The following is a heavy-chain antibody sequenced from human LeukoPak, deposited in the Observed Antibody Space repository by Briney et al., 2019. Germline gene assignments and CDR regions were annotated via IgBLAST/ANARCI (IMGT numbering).Heavy chain of an antibody. CDR2: ISSSGSTI. J-gene: IGHJ4*02. CDR3: AREPTYTNSWYTTCDY. V-gene: IGHV3-11*04. D-gene: IGHD6-19*01. Sequence: NSGGSLRLSCAASGFTFSDYYMSWIRQAPGKGLEWVSYISSSGSTIYYADSVKGRFTISRDNAKSSLYLQMSSLRAEDTAVYYCAREPTYTNSWYTTCDYWGQGTLVTVSS. CDR1: GFTFSDYY.